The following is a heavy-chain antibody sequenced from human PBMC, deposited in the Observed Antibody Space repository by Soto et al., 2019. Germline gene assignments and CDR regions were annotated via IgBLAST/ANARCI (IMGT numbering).Heavy chain of an antibody. CDR2: IKHDGSAK. Sequence: EVPLVDSGGGLVQPGGSLRLSCAASGFTFSRSWMAWARQAPGKGLEWVANIKHDGSAKYYVDSVKGRFTISRDNAKNSLYLQMNSLRAEDTAVYYCARDGDYTLGDWGQGTLVTVSS. D-gene: IGHD4-4*01. V-gene: IGHV3-7*03. J-gene: IGHJ4*02. CDR1: GFTFSRSW. CDR3: ARDGDYTLGD.